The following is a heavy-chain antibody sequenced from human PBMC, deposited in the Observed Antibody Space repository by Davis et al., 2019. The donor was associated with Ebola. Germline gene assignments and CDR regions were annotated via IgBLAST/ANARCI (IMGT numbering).Heavy chain of an antibody. Sequence: SETLSLTCTVSGGSISSSSYYWGWIRQPPGKGLEWIGSIYYSGSTYYNPSLKSRVTISVDTSKNQFSLKLSSVTAADTAVYYCARQFAHYYDSSGYYSDSGTLDYWGQGTLVTVSS. J-gene: IGHJ4*02. CDR2: IYYSGST. CDR3: ARQFAHYYDSSGYYSDSGTLDY. V-gene: IGHV4-39*01. CDR1: GGSISSSSYY. D-gene: IGHD3-22*01.